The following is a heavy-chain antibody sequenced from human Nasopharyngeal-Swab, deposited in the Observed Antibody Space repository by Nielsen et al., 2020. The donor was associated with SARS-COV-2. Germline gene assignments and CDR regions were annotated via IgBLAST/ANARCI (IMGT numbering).Heavy chain of an antibody. Sequence: GESLKISCAASGFTFSSYAMSWVRQAPGKGLEWVSAISGSDGSTYYADSVKGRFTISRDNAKNSLYLQMNSLRHEDTAVYYCASGTYDNAPGWGQGTLVTVSS. D-gene: IGHD1-1*01. CDR3: ASGTYDNAPG. CDR2: ISGSDGST. V-gene: IGHV3-23*01. J-gene: IGHJ4*02. CDR1: GFTFSSYA.